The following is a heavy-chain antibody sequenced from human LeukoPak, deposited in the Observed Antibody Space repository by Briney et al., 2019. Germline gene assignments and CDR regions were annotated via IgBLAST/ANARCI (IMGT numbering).Heavy chain of an antibody. Sequence: PGASLRLSCAASGFSFSNYAMSWVRQVPGKGLEWVSAISGRDDSTYYADSVKGRFTISRDNSKNTLYLQMNSLRAEDTAVYYCAKDLGYFRTFDPWGQGTLVTVSS. V-gene: IGHV3-23*01. CDR3: AKDLGYFRTFDP. D-gene: IGHD2/OR15-2a*01. CDR1: GFSFSNYA. J-gene: IGHJ5*02. CDR2: ISGRDDST.